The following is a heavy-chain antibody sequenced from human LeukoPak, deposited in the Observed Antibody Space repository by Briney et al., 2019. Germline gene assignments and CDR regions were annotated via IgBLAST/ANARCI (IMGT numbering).Heavy chain of an antibody. CDR1: GFTFSSYA. D-gene: IGHD6-19*01. Sequence: GGSLRLSCAASGFTFSSYAMSWVRQAPGKGLEWVSAISGSGGSTYYADSVKGRFTISRDNSKNTLYLQMYSLRAEDTAVYYCAKDISSSSGWTFDYWGQGTLVTVSS. J-gene: IGHJ4*02. V-gene: IGHV3-23*01. CDR3: AKDISSSSGWTFDY. CDR2: ISGSGGST.